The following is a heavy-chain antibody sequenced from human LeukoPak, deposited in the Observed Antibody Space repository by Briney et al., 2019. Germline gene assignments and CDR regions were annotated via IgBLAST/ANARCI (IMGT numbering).Heavy chain of an antibody. CDR1: GFTFSSYW. J-gene: IGHJ4*02. D-gene: IGHD4-17*01. CDR2: IKQDGSEK. Sequence: GGSLRLSCAASGFTFSSYWMSWVRQAPGKGLEWVVNIKQDGSEKYYVDSVKGRFTISRDNTKNSLYLQMNSLRAEDTAVYYCARDDTVTTRVGFIDWGQGTLVTVSS. V-gene: IGHV3-7*01. CDR3: ARDDTVTTRVGFID.